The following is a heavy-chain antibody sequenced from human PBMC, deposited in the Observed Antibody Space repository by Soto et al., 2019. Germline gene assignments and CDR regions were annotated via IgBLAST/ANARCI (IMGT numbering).Heavy chain of an antibody. Sequence: SETLSLTCAVYGGSFSGYYWSWIRQPPGKGLEWIGEINHSGSTNYNPSLKSRVTISVDTSKNQFSLKLSSVTAADTAVYYCARGFKGVWVWELTQPSRGWFYSWGQGTLVPVSS. CDR2: INHSGST. D-gene: IGHD3-10*01. V-gene: IGHV4-34*01. CDR1: GGSFSGYY. CDR3: ARGFKGVWVWELTQPSRGWFYS. J-gene: IGHJ5*01.